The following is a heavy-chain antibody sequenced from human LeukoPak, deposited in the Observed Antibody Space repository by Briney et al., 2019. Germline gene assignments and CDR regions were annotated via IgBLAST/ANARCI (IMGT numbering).Heavy chain of an antibody. D-gene: IGHD1-26*01. V-gene: IGHV3-74*01. CDR3: VKGSAAVGDNTRLFDY. Sequence: GGSLRLSCATSGFTFSSYWMHWVRQAPGKGLVWVSRINSDGSRTSYADSVKGRFTISRDNAKNTLYLQMNSLRAEDTAVYFCVKGSAAVGDNTRLFDYWGQGTLVTVSS. J-gene: IGHJ4*02. CDR1: GFTFSSYW. CDR2: INSDGSRT.